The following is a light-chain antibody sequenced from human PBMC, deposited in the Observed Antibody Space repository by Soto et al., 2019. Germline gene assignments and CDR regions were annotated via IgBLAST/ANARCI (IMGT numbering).Light chain of an antibody. CDR1: QSVSSSH. Sequence: PGERATLSCRASQSVSSSHLAWYQQKPGQAPRLLIYGASSRATGIPDRFGGSGSGTDFTLTINRLEPEDFALYYCQQYGSSPPTFGQGTTVDIK. CDR2: GAS. V-gene: IGKV3-20*01. J-gene: IGKJ1*01. CDR3: QQYGSSPPT.